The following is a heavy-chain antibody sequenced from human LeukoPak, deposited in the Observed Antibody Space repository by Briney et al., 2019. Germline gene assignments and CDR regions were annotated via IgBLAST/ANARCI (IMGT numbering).Heavy chain of an antibody. J-gene: IGHJ4*02. CDR1: GGSFSGYY. Sequence: KPSETLSLTCAVYGGSFSGYYWSWIRQPPGKGLEWIGGINHSGSTNYNPSLKSRVTISVDTSKNQFSLKLSSVTAADTAVYYCARDRPPGYSSGWHEVDYWGQGTLVTVSS. D-gene: IGHD6-19*01. V-gene: IGHV4-34*01. CDR3: ARDRPPGYSSGWHEVDY. CDR2: INHSGST.